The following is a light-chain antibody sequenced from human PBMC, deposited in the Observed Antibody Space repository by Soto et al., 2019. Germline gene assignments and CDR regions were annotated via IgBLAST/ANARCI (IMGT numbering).Light chain of an antibody. CDR1: QSISSY. V-gene: IGKV1-39*01. CDR3: QQSYSTPRT. Sequence: DIPMTQSPSSLSASVGDRVTITCRASQSISSYLNWYQQKPGKAPNLLIYAASRLQSGVPSRFSGSGSGTDFTLTISSLQPEDFATYYCQQSYSTPRTFGQGTKVEI. CDR2: AAS. J-gene: IGKJ1*01.